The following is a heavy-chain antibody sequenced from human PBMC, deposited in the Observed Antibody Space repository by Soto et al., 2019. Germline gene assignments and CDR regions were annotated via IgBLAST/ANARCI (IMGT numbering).Heavy chain of an antibody. Sequence: SGPTLVNPTQTLTLTCTFSGFSLSTSGVGVGWIRQPPGKALEWLALIYWDDDKRYSPSLKSRLTITKDTSKNQVVLTMTNMDPVDTATYYCAHSTGYCSSTSCYGYFQHWGQGTLVTVSS. CDR2: IYWDDDK. D-gene: IGHD2-2*01. J-gene: IGHJ1*01. CDR1: GFSLSTSGVG. V-gene: IGHV2-5*02. CDR3: AHSTGYCSSTSCYGYFQH.